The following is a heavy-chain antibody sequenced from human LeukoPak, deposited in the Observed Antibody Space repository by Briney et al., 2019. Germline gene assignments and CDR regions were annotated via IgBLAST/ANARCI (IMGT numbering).Heavy chain of an antibody. D-gene: IGHD3-10*01. CDR1: GFTFSSYG. CDR3: AKDDVNYYGSGSYYSYYGMDV. Sequence: HPGGSLRLSCAASGFTFSSYGMPWVRQAPGKGLEWVAVISYDGSNKYYADSVKGRFTISRDNSKNTLYLQMNSLRAEDTAVYYCAKDDVNYYGSGSYYSYYGMDVWGQGTTVTVSS. J-gene: IGHJ6*02. V-gene: IGHV3-30*18. CDR2: ISYDGSNK.